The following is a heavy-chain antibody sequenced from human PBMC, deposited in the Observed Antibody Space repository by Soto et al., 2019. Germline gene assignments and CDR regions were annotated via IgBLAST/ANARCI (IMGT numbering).Heavy chain of an antibody. CDR2: ISGSGGST. J-gene: IGHJ3*02. V-gene: IGHV3-23*01. D-gene: IGHD4-17*01. CDR1: GFTFSSYA. CDR3: AKGRAPYGVTTGAFDI. Sequence: PGGSLRLSCAAPGFTFSSYAMSWVRQAPGKGLEWVSAISGSGGSTYYTDPVKGRFTISRDNSKNTLYLQMNSLRAEDTAVYYCAKGRAPYGVTTGAFDIWGQGTMVTVSS.